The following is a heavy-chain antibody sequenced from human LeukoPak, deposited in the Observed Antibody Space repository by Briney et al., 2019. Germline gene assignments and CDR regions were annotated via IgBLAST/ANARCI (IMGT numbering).Heavy chain of an antibody. D-gene: IGHD5-24*01. Sequence: ASVKVSCKASGGAFSSYAISWVRQAPGQGLEWMGGIIPIFGTANYAQKFQGRVTITTDESTSTAYMELSSLRSEDTAVYYCARDTSPAAYSRDGYNHNWFDPWGQGTLVTVSS. CDR2: IIPIFGTA. V-gene: IGHV1-69*05. CDR1: GGAFSSYA. CDR3: ARDTSPAAYSRDGYNHNWFDP. J-gene: IGHJ5*02.